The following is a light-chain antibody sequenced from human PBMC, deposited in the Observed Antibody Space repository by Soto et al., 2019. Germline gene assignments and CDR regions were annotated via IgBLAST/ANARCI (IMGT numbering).Light chain of an antibody. Sequence: DIQMTQSPSTLSAYVGDRVTITCRASQSITNWVAWYQQKPGKAPKLLIYDASNLESGVPSRFSGGGSGTDFTLTVSSLQPDDFAPYYCQQYNNYSPTFGQGTKVEV. CDR1: QSITNW. CDR3: QQYNNYSPT. J-gene: IGKJ1*01. V-gene: IGKV1-5*01. CDR2: DAS.